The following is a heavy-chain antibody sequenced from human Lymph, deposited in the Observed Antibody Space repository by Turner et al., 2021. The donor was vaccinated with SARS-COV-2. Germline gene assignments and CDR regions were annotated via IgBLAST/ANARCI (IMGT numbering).Heavy chain of an antibody. CDR3: ARSRDLQSMVRGVDPFDY. V-gene: IGHV1-2*02. J-gene: IGHJ4*02. CDR1: GYTFTGYY. D-gene: IGHD3-10*01. Sequence: QVQQVQSGAVVKKPGASVPVSCKALGYTFTGYYMHWVRQAPGQGLECMGWINPNSGGTNYAKKFQGRVTMTRDTSISTAYMELSRLRSDDTAEDYCARSRDLQSMVRGVDPFDYWGQGTLVTVSS. CDR2: INPNSGGT.